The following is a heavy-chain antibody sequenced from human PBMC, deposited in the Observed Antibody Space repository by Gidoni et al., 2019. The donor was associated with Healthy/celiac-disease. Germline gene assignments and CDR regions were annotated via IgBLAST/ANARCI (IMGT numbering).Heavy chain of an antibody. CDR3: ATAEIVVGPAARPASDYYYMDV. V-gene: IGHV3-30*04. D-gene: IGHD2-2*01. Sequence: QVQLVVSGGGVAQPGRSLRLYCADSGSTFSSYAMQWVRQAPGKGLEWGAGIAYDGRNKYYADAVKGRFTISRDNSKNTLYRQMNSLRDEDTAGYYCATAEIVVGPAARPASDYYYMDVWGKGTTGTVAS. J-gene: IGHJ6*03. CDR1: GSTFSSYA. CDR2: IAYDGRNK.